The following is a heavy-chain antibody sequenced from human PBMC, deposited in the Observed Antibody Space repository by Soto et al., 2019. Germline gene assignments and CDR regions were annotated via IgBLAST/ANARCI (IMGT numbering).Heavy chain of an antibody. CDR3: VKGEEDITSPYGMDV. CDR2: ISSGGTYL. V-gene: IGHV3-21*06. Sequence: GSLRLSCAGSGFTFRTHTLVWVRQAPGKGLEWVSSISSGGTYLEYAHSVKGRFAISRDDAKDSVFLQMNSLKTDDTAVYYCVKGEEDITSPYGMDVWGQGTTVTVSS. CDR1: GFTFRTHT. J-gene: IGHJ6*02. D-gene: IGHD3-16*01.